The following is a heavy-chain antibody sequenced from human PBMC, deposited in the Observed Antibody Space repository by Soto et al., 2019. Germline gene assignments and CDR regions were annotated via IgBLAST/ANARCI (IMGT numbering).Heavy chain of an antibody. D-gene: IGHD5-18*01. CDR2: ISSSSSTI. Sequence: EVQLVESGGGLVQPGGSLRLSCAASGFTFSSYSMNWVRQAPGKGLEWVSYISSSSSTIYYADPVKGRFTISRDNAKNSXHLQTNSLRAEDTAVYYWARDGGYSYGGGYYYGMDVWGQGTTVTVSS. J-gene: IGHJ6*02. CDR1: GFTFSSYS. CDR3: ARDGGYSYGGGYYYGMDV. V-gene: IGHV3-48*01.